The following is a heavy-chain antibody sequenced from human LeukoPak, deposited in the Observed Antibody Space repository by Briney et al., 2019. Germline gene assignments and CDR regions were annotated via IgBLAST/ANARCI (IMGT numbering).Heavy chain of an antibody. CDR2: IYHSGST. D-gene: IGHD6-19*01. J-gene: IGHJ4*02. CDR3: ARDPSGSGWRNFDY. Sequence: SETLSLTCAVSGGSISSSNWWSWVRQPPGKGLEWIGEIYHSGSTNYNPSLKSRVTLSVDKSKNQFSLKLSSVTAADTAVYYCARDPSGSGWRNFDYWGQGTLVTVSS. CDR1: GGSISSSNW. V-gene: IGHV4-4*02.